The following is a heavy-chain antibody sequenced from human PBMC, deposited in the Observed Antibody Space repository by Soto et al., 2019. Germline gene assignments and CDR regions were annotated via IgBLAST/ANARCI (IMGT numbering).Heavy chain of an antibody. CDR2: ISYTGST. J-gene: IGHJ5*02. V-gene: IGHV4-30-4*08. CDR1: GESISNPHYH. D-gene: IGHD3-10*01. Sequence: SETLSLTCTVSGESISNPHYHWSWLRQTPGKGLEWIGYISYTGSTFYISSLESRVTMSVDTSKNDFSLRLTSVTAADTAVYYCAATLRGVGFDPWGQGTLVTVSS. CDR3: AATLRGVGFDP.